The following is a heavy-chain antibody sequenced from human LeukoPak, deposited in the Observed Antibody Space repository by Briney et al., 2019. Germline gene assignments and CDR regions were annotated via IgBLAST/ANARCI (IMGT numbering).Heavy chain of an antibody. CDR3: ARDRYGDGFAHFDY. V-gene: IGHV1-2*02. D-gene: IGHD5-24*01. J-gene: IGHJ4*02. CDR1: GCSFTAYA. Sequence: ASVKGSCKSSGCSFTAYAMHWVRQAPGQGLEWVGWITPTGGADYAQKFQGRVTMTSDKSMSTVYMELNRLTSDDTAVYFCARDRYGDGFAHFDYWGQGTLVTV. CDR2: ITPTGGA.